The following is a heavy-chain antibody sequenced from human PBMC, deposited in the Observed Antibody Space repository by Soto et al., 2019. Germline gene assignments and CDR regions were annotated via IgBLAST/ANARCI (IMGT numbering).Heavy chain of an antibody. CDR3: ARGGSSGCNA. CDR1: GAFISSGGYY. D-gene: IGHD3-22*01. V-gene: IGHV4-31*03. J-gene: IGHJ5*02. CDR2: IYDSGST. Sequence: QVQLQESGPGLVKPSQTLSLTCTVSGAFISSGGYYWSWIRQHPGKGLEWIGYIYDSGSTYHNPSRKSRLTISVDTSKNQFSLKLNSVTAADTAVYYCARGGSSGCNAWGQGILVTVSS.